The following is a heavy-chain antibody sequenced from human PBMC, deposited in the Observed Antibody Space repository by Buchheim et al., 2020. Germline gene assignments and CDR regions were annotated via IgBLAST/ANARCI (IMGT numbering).Heavy chain of an antibody. J-gene: IGHJ4*02. Sequence: QVQLVQSGTEVKQPGSSVKVSCKVSGGTFSSNIITWVRQAPGQGFEWMGGLIPMFGTPNYGQNFRGRVTMSADKSTTNADLDLNSLRSEDTAVYFCAYGGNSHYYFDYWGQGTL. V-gene: IGHV1-69*06. CDR2: LIPMFGTP. CDR3: AYGGNSHYYFDY. CDR1: GGTFSSNI. D-gene: IGHD4-23*01.